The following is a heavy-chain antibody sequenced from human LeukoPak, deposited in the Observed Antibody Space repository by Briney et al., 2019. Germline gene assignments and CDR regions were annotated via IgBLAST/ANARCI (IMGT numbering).Heavy chain of an antibody. J-gene: IGHJ3*02. CDR1: GYSFTSYW. Sequence: GESLKISCKGSGYSFTSYWIGWVRQMPGKGLEWMGIIYPGDSDTRYSPSFQGQVTISADKSISTAYLQWSSLKASDTAMYYCARQGSRYFDWLLTHGSGDDAFDIWGQGTMVTVSS. CDR3: ARQGSRYFDWLLTHGSGDDAFDI. V-gene: IGHV5-51*01. D-gene: IGHD3-9*01. CDR2: IYPGDSDT.